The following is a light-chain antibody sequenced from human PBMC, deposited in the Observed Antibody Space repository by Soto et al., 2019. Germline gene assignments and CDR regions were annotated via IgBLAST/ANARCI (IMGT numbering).Light chain of an antibody. CDR1: QGINNY. V-gene: IGKV1-39*01. CDR3: QQGDTTPIT. CDR2: TAS. J-gene: IGKJ5*01. Sequence: DIQMTQSPSSLSASVRDRVTITCRASQGINNYLACFQQKPGKAPKPLIYTASSLHSGVPSRFSGSASGTDFTLTISSLQPEDFATYYCQQGDTTPITFGQGTRLEIK.